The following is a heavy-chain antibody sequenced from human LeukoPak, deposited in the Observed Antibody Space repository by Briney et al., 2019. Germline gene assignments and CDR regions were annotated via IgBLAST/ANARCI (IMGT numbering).Heavy chain of an antibody. J-gene: IGHJ6*02. CDR1: GFTFSTYD. CDR2: INSAGDT. CDR3: ARGDCSGGSCSSMDV. D-gene: IGHD2-15*01. V-gene: IGHV3-13*04. Sequence: GGSLRLSCAASGFTFSTYDMHWVRQATGKGLEWVSGINSAGDTYYPGSVKGRFTISREDAKNSFYLQMNSLRAGDTAVYYCARGDCSGGSCSSMDVWGQGTTVTVSS.